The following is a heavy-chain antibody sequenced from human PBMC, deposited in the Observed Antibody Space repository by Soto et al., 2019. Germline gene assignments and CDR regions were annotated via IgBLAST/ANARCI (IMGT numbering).Heavy chain of an antibody. CDR1: GYTFTGYY. D-gene: IGHD2-8*01. Sequence: GASVKVSCKASGYTFTGYYMHWVRQAPGQGLEWMGWINPNSGGTNYAQKFQGWVTMTRDTSISTAYMELSRLRSDDTAVYYCARERNQGYCTNGVCSNLYGSGSYRGYYFDYWGQGTLVTVSS. CDR2: INPNSGGT. CDR3: ARERNQGYCTNGVCSNLYGSGSYRGYYFDY. J-gene: IGHJ4*02. V-gene: IGHV1-2*04.